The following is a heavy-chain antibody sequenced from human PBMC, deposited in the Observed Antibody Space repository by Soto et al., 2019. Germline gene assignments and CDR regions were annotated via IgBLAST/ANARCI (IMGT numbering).Heavy chain of an antibody. V-gene: IGHV3-33*01. CDR1: GFTFSGHA. Sequence: QVQLVESGGGVAQPGRSLRLSCTVSGFTFSGHARHWVRQAPGKGLEWVTQIWYDGSNKYYAESVKGRFTITRDNSKNTLYLKMNSLRVEDTAVYYCARDGQGLAPYALDVWGQGTSVTVSS. CDR3: ARDGQGLAPYALDV. J-gene: IGHJ6*02. D-gene: IGHD6-19*01. CDR2: IWYDGSNK.